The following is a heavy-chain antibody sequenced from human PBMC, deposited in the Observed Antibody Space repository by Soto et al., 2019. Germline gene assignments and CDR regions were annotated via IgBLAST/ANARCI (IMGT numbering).Heavy chain of an antibody. CDR2: MYNTGST. Sequence: SQIQPLTCTVSGGYIRGYYWSWIRQPTGKGLEWIGYMYNTGSTVYNPSFKSRVAISVDTSKNQFSLKLNSVTAADTAVYYCARDLWGYCGTDCYPLDVWGQGTTVTVSS. D-gene: IGHD2-21*02. V-gene: IGHV4-59*01. CDR1: GGYIRGYY. J-gene: IGHJ6*02. CDR3: ARDLWGYCGTDCYPLDV.